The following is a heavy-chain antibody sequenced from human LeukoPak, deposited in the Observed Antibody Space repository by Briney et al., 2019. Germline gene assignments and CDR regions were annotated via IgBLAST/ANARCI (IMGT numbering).Heavy chain of an antibody. D-gene: IGHD3-22*01. V-gene: IGHV3-23*01. CDR2: ITSIGAAT. Sequence: HPGGSLRLSCAASGFTVSSYSMSWVRQAAGKGLEWVSFITSIGAATYYADSVKGRVTLSRDNSDNTLYLQMNSLRAEDTAVYYCAKDRPNYYGSNGHYYKLNGDCWGQGTLVTVSS. CDR1: GFTVSSYS. J-gene: IGHJ4*02. CDR3: AKDRPNYYGSNGHYYKLNGDC.